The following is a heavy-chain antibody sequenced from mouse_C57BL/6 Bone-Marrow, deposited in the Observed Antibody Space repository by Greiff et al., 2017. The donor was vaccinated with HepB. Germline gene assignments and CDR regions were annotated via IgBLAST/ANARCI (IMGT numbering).Heavy chain of an antibody. Sequence: DVQLVESGGGLVKSGGSLKLSCAASGFTFSDYGMHWVRQAPEKGLEWVAYISSGSSTIYYADTVKGRFTISRDNATNTLFLQMTSLRSEDTAMYYCARTGYFDYWGQGTTLTVSS. V-gene: IGHV5-17*01. CDR2: ISSGSSTI. J-gene: IGHJ2*01. CDR3: ARTGYFDY. CDR1: GFTFSDYG.